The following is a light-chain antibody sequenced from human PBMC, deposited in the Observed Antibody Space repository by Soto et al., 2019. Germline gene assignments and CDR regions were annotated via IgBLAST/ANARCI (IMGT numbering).Light chain of an antibody. J-gene: IGKJ2*01. V-gene: IGKV3-20*01. Sequence: EIVLTQSPGTLSLSPGDTATLSCRASQSVRSNFLAWYQHKPGQAPRLLIHDAYSRATGIPDRFSGSGSDRDFTLTISRLEPEDFAVYYCQQSYTTPVYSFGQGTKLEIK. CDR3: QQSYTTPVYS. CDR2: DAY. CDR1: QSVRSNF.